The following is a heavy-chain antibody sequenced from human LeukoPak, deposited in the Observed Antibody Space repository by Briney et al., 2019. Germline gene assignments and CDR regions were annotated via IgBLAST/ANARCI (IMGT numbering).Heavy chain of an antibody. J-gene: IGHJ4*01. V-gene: IGHV3-64*02. CDR1: GFNFRAYG. CDR3: ARGRGGPPFDF. Sequence: GGSLRLSCVASGFNFRAYGMHWVRQAPGQGLEYISAISADGGTTFHAESVKGRFTISRDNSKNILYLQMGSLRIDDSALYYCARGRGGPPFDFWGHGTLITVSS. CDR2: ISADGGTT. D-gene: IGHD3-10*01.